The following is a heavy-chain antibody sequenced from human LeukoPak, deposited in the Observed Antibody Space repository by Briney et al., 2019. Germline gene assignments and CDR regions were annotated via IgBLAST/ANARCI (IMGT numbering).Heavy chain of an antibody. CDR3: AKDHGSSDWYYFDY. J-gene: IGHJ4*02. Sequence: GGSLRLSCAASVFTFSSYAMHWVLQAPGKGLEWLAFIHYDGSNNYYADSVKGRFTISRDNSKNTLYLQMNTLRADDTAVYYCAKDHGSSDWYYFDYWGQGTLVTVSS. D-gene: IGHD6-13*01. CDR1: VFTFSSYA. V-gene: IGHV3-30*02. CDR2: IHYDGSNN.